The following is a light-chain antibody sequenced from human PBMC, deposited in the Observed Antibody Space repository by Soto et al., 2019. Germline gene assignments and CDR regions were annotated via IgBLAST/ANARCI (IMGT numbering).Light chain of an antibody. V-gene: IGKV3-11*01. J-gene: IGKJ4*01. CDR3: QQRTNWPLT. CDR1: QSVSSY. Sequence: EIVLTQSPATLSLSPGERATLSCRASQSVSSYLAWFQQKPDQAPRLVIYEASNRATGIPARFSGSGSGTDFTLTISSLEPEDFAVYYCQQRTNWPLTFGGGTKVEIK. CDR2: EAS.